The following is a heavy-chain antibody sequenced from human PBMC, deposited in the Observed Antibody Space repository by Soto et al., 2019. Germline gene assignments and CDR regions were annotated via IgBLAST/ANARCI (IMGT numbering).Heavy chain of an antibody. CDR3: VRDSGYETLTGYQHFDS. D-gene: IGHD3-9*01. CDR2: LNPDGSER. J-gene: IGHJ4*02. V-gene: IGHV3-7*03. Sequence: EVHLVESGGGLVQPGGSLTLSCAASGFTFRTYWMSWVRQAPGKGLEWVAILNPDGSERRYVDSVMGRFTISRDNAKNSLFLQLNSLRADDTAMYYCVRDSGYETLTGYQHFDSWGQGTLVTVSS. CDR1: GFTFRTYW.